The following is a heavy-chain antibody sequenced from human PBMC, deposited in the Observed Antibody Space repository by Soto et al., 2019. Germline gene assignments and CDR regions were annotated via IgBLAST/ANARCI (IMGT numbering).Heavy chain of an antibody. D-gene: IGHD2-15*01. V-gene: IGHV4-39*02. J-gene: IGHJ4*02. CDR2: IFFTGNT. CDR1: GDSISSLSYY. CDR3: ASRPCSGGKCYNPGFDS. Sequence: SETLSLTCTVSGDSISSLSYYWGGIRQPPGKGLEWIGSIFFTGNTYYNPSLESRVAISVDTSRNHFSLTVNSVTAADTAVYYCASRPCSGGKCYNPGFDSWGPGTLVTVSS.